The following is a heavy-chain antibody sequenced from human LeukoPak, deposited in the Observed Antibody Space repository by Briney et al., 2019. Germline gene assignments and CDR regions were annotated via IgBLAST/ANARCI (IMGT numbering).Heavy chain of an antibody. CDR3: AKVHCSATSCPLGYYYNGMDV. CDR1: GFTVSTNY. V-gene: IGHV3-23*01. D-gene: IGHD2-2*01. J-gene: IGHJ6*02. Sequence: PGGSLRLSCAASGFTVSTNYMTWVRQAPGKGLEWVSLISAFGGSTYYADSVKGRFTISGDNSNNTLYLQMNSLRAEDTAIYYCAKVHCSATSCPLGYYYNGMDVWGQGTTVTVSS. CDR2: ISAFGGST.